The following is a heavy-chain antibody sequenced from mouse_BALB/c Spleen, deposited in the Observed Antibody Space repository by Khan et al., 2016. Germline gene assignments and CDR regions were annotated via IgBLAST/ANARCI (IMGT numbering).Heavy chain of an antibody. V-gene: IGHV3-1*02. Sequence: EVQLVESGPDLVKPSQSLSLTCTVTGYSITSGYSWHWIRQFPGNKLEWMGYIHYSGGTKYIPSLKSRISITRDTSKNQSFLQLNSVTPEDTATYYCTRSHGYYAMDYWGQGTSVTVSS. J-gene: IGHJ4*01. CDR3: TRSHGYYAMDY. CDR1: GYSITSGYS. CDR2: IHYSGGT.